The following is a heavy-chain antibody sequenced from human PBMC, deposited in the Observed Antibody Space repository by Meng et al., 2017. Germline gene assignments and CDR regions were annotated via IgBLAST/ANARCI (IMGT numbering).Heavy chain of an antibody. J-gene: IGHJ4*02. V-gene: IGHV1-2*06. D-gene: IGHD1-7*01. CDR1: GYPFIAAY. CDR2: IIPRSSDA. Sequence: QAHWVQFGVDVKNPWASVNLSCKAPGYPFIAAYIHWVRQAPGQGLEWMGRIIPRSSDANSAQKFQGRVTLTWDTSINTAYMELSSLRSDDTAIYYCARDGGNYDFDYWGQGTLVTVSS. CDR3: ARDGGNYDFDY.